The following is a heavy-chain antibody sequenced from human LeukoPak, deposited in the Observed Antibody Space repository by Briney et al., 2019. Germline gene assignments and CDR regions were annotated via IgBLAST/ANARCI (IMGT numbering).Heavy chain of an antibody. J-gene: IGHJ2*01. CDR2: ISSDGGST. Sequence: GGSLRLSCAASGIIFSNYAMPWVRQGPGKGLECISTISSDGGSTYYANSVKGRFTISRDNSKNTLYLQMGSLRAEDMAVYYCARGRQGAKTRYFDLWGRGTRVTVSS. CDR1: GIIFSNYA. V-gene: IGHV3-64*01. CDR3: ARGRQGAKTRYFDL. D-gene: IGHD1-26*01.